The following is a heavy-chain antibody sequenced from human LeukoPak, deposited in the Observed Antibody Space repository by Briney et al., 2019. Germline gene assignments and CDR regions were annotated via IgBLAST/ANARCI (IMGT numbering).Heavy chain of an antibody. J-gene: IGHJ4*02. V-gene: IGHV3-23*01. D-gene: IGHD2-21*02. CDR1: GFTFTNYG. CDR2: ISPRGGGT. CDR3: AKDRLLNCRGDCYIFDY. Sequence: GGSLRLSCAASGFTFTNYGMNWVRQAPGKGLEWLSGISPRGGGTYYADSVKGRFSISRDNSKNTLYLQVNGLRTEDTAVYYCAKDRLLNCRGDCYIFDYWGQGTVVTVSS.